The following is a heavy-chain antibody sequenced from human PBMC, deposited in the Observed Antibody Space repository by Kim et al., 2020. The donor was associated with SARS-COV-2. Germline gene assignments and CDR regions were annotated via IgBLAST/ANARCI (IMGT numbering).Heavy chain of an antibody. CDR3: AREAVAGTTGDFDY. J-gene: IGHJ4*02. CDR2: IIPIFGTA. D-gene: IGHD6-19*01. CDR1: GGTFSSYA. Sequence: SVKVSCKASGGTFSSYAISWVRQAPGQGLEWMGGIIPIFGTANYAQKFQGRVTITADESTSTAYMELSSLRSEDTAVYYCAREAVAGTTGDFDYWGQGTLVTVSS. V-gene: IGHV1-69*13.